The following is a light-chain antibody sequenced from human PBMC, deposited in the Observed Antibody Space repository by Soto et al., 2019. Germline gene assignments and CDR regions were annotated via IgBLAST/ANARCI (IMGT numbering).Light chain of an antibody. J-gene: IGKJ1*01. CDR1: QSVSSN. CDR3: QQYNNWPRT. V-gene: IGKV3-15*01. Sequence: EIVMTQSPATLSVSPGERATLSCRASQSVSSNLAWYQQKPGQPPRILIYGASTRATGIPARFSGSGSGTEFTLTISSLQSEDFAVYYCQQYNNWPRTFGQGTKVEIK. CDR2: GAS.